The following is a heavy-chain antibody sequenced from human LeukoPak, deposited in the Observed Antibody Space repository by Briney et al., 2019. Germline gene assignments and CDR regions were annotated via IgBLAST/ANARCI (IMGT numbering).Heavy chain of an antibody. J-gene: IGHJ4*02. Sequence: ASVKVSCKASGYTFTSYGISWVRQAPGQGLEWMGCISAYNGNTNYAQKPQGRVTITTDTSTSTAYMELRSLRSDDTAVYYCARVSDGSGSYYFDYWGQGTLVTVSS. CDR3: ARVSDGSGSYYFDY. V-gene: IGHV1-18*01. CDR2: ISAYNGNT. D-gene: IGHD3-10*01. CDR1: GYTFTSYG.